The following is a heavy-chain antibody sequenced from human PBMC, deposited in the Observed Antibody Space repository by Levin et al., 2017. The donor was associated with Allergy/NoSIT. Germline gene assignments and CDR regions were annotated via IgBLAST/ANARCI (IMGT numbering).Heavy chain of an antibody. CDR3: ATKIYYYDSRGAFDV. D-gene: IGHD3-22*01. J-gene: IGHJ3*01. CDR2: INSITGYT. V-gene: IGHV1-2*02. CDR1: GNTFSGYY. Sequence: ASVKVSCKASGNTFSGYYLHWVRQAPGQGLEWMGWINSITGYTNYAQNFQGRVTMTRDPSISTAYMELTRLKSDDTALYYCATKIYYYDSRGAFDVWGQGTMVNVSS.